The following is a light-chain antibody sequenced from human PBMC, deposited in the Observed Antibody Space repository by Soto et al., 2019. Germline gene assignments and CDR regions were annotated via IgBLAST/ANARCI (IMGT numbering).Light chain of an antibody. CDR2: GAS. Sequence: EKVMTQSPATLSVSPGESATLSCRASQSVNRNLAWYQQKPGQTPRLLIYGASTRAAGVPVRFSGSGSGTDFNLTISSLQSEDFAVYYCQQYGSSPETFGQGTKVEIK. V-gene: IGKV3-15*01. CDR1: QSVNRN. CDR3: QQYGSSPET. J-gene: IGKJ1*01.